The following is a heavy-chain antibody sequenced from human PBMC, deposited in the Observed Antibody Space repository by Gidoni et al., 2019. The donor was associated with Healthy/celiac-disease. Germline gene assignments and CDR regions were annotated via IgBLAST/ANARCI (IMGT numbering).Heavy chain of an antibody. J-gene: IGHJ4*02. CDR1: GFTFDDYA. CDR3: AKNLPSGSWAFDY. CDR2: ISWNSGSI. D-gene: IGHD1-26*01. Sequence: EVQLVESGGGLVQPGRSLRLSCAASGFTFDDYAMHWVRQAPGKGLEWVSGISWNSGSIGYADSVKGRFTISRDNAKNSLYLQMNSLRAEDTALYYCAKNLPSGSWAFDYWGQGTLVTVSS. V-gene: IGHV3-9*01.